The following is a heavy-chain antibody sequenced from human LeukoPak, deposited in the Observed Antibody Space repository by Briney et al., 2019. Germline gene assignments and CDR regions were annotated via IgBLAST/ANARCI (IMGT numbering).Heavy chain of an antibody. J-gene: IGHJ5*02. CDR1: EFTFFTYW. Sequence: PGGSLRLSCAASEFTFFTYWMTWVRQAPGKGLEWVANIKQDGSEKYYVDSVNGRFTISRDNSKNTLFLQMNSLRAEDTAIYYCANLNPVVGAPWGQGTLVTVSS. CDR3: ANLNPVVGAP. CDR2: IKQDGSEK. V-gene: IGHV3-7*03. D-gene: IGHD1-26*01.